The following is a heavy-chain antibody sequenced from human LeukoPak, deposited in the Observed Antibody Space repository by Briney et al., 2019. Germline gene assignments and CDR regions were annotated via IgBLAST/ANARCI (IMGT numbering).Heavy chain of an antibody. Sequence: QPGGSLRLSCAASGFTFSSYAMSWVRQAPGKGLEWVSAISGSGGSTYYADSVKGRFTISRDNSKNTLYLQMNSLRAEDTAVYYRADLSGSYQKNFDYWGQGTLVTVSS. V-gene: IGHV3-23*01. CDR2: ISGSGGST. CDR3: ADLSGSYQKNFDY. CDR1: GFTFSSYA. D-gene: IGHD1-26*01. J-gene: IGHJ4*02.